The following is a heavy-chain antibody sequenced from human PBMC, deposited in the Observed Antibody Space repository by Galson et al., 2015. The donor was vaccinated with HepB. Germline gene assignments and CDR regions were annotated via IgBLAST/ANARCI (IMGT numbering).Heavy chain of an antibody. V-gene: IGHV3-30*18. J-gene: IGHJ4*02. CDR1: GFTFSNYG. D-gene: IGHD6-19*01. CDR2: ISYDESNK. CDR3: AKDPYLYSTLAGTMAGFDY. Sequence: SLRLSCAASGFTFSNYGMHWVRQAPGKGLEWVAVISYDESNKYYADSVKGRLTISRDNSKNTLYLQMNSLRAEDTALYYCAKDPYLYSTLAGTMAGFDYWGQGTLVTVSS.